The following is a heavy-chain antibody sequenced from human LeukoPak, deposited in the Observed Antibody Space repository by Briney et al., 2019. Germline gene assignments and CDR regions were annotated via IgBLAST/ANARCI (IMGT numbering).Heavy chain of an antibody. Sequence: GGSLRPSCAASGFTFSSYAMSWVRQAPGKGLEWVSAISGSGGSTYYADSVKGRFTISRDNSKNTLYLQMNSLRAEDTAVYYCAKDYVVVAARLFASFDYWGQGTLVTVSS. CDR3: AKDYVVVAARLFASFDY. CDR2: ISGSGGST. D-gene: IGHD2-15*01. V-gene: IGHV3-23*01. J-gene: IGHJ4*02. CDR1: GFTFSSYA.